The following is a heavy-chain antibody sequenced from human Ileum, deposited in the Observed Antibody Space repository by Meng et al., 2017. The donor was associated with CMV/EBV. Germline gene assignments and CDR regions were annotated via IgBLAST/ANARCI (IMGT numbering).Heavy chain of an antibody. Sequence: QPLLQEAEPGPVKPSETPTLNCTVSGGSISSSTYYWGWVRQPPGKGLELIGLMRSSGSSFYSPSLRSRVTMSVDTSKNQFSLKVNSVTAADTAVYYCARDSSGVSGTFDSWGQGTLVTVSS. J-gene: IGHJ4*02. CDR1: GGSISSSTYY. V-gene: IGHV4-39*07. CDR3: ARDSSGVSGTFDS. D-gene: IGHD5/OR15-5a*01. CDR2: MRSSGSS.